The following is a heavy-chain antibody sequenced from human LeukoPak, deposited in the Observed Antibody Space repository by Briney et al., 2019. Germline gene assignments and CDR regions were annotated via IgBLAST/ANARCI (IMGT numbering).Heavy chain of an antibody. V-gene: IGHV3-23*01. D-gene: IGHD3-16*01. Sequence: PGGSLRLSCAASGFTFSSYAMSWVRQAPGKGREWVSAISGSGGSTYYADSVKGRFTISRDNSKNTLYLQMNSLRAEDTAVYYCVLGGATVLDYWGQGTLVTVSS. CDR2: ISGSGGST. J-gene: IGHJ4*02. CDR3: VLGGATVLDY. CDR1: GFTFSSYA.